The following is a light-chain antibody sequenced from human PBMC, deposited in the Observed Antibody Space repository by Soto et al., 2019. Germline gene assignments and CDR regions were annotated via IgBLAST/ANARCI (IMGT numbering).Light chain of an antibody. CDR1: QSITTY. CDR3: QQNYSIPIT. CDR2: AAS. V-gene: IGKV1-39*01. Sequence: DIHMTQSPSSLSASVGDRVTITCRASQSITTYLNWYHHKPGKAPDLLMYAASSMTSGVPSRFSGSGSGTDFTLTITGLQPADFATYYCQQNYSIPITFGQGTRLEIK. J-gene: IGKJ5*01.